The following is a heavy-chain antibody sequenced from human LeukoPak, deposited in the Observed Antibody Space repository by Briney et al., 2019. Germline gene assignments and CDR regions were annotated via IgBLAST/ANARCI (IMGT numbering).Heavy chain of an antibody. V-gene: IGHV3-74*01. Sequence: GESLRLSCAASGFTFSSYWMHWVRQAPGKGLVWVSRINSDASSTSYADSVKGRFTVSRDNAKNTLYLQMNSLRAEDTAVYYCARVQGHPPNGLDVWGQGTMVTVSS. CDR2: INSDASST. D-gene: IGHD2-8*01. CDR3: ARVQGHPPNGLDV. CDR1: GFTFSSYW. J-gene: IGHJ3*01.